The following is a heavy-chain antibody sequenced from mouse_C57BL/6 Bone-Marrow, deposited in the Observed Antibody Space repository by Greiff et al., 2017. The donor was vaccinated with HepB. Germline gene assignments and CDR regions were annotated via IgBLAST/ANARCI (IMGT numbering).Heavy chain of an antibody. CDR2: IWTGGGT. CDR1: GFSLTSYA. D-gene: IGHD1-1*01. V-gene: IGHV2-9-1*01. Sequence: QVQLKESGPGLVAPSQSLSITCTVSGFSLTSYAISWVRQPPGKGLEWLGVIWTGGGTNYNSALKSRLSISKDNSKSQVFLKMNSLQTDDTARYYCAGAYYGGSYDWYFDVWGTGTTVTVSS. J-gene: IGHJ1*03. CDR3: AGAYYGGSYDWYFDV.